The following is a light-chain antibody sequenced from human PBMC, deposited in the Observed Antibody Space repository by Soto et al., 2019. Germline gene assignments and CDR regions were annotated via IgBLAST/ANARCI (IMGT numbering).Light chain of an antibody. CDR2: DAS. J-gene: IGKJ5*01. CDR1: QDISNY. V-gene: IGKV1-33*01. CDR3: QQSDSLPIT. Sequence: DIQMTQSPSSLSASVGDRVPITCRASQDISNYLNWYQQRPGKAPKLLIYDASNLERGVPSRFSGTRSGTHFTFAITSLQPEDVATYYCQQSDSLPITFGQGTRLEI.